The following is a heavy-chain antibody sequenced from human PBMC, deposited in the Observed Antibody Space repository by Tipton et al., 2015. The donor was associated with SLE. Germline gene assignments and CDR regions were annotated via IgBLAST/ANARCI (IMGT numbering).Heavy chain of an antibody. V-gene: IGHV4-61*02. CDR2: IYTSGST. J-gene: IGHJ4*02. CDR3: ARYRAAGYFDY. Sequence: TLSLTCTVSGGSISSGSYYWSWIRQPAGKGLEWIGRIYTSGSTNYNPSLKGRVTISVDTSKNQFSLKLSSVTAADTAVYYCARYRAAGYFDYWGQGTLVTVSS. D-gene: IGHD6-13*01. CDR1: GGSISSGSYY.